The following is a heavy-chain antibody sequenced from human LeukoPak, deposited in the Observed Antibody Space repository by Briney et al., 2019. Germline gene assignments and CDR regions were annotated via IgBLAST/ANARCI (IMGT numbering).Heavy chain of an antibody. CDR2: INPSGGST. V-gene: IGHV1-46*01. D-gene: IGHD3-10*01. J-gene: IGHJ3*02. CDR3: ARVPSQGGNAGAFDI. CDR1: GYTFTSYY. Sequence: ASVKVSCKASGYTFTSYYMHWVRQAPGQGLEWMGIINPSGGSTSYAQKFQGRVTMTRDTSTSTVYMELSSLRSEDTAVYYCARVPSQGGNAGAFDIWGQGTMVTVSS.